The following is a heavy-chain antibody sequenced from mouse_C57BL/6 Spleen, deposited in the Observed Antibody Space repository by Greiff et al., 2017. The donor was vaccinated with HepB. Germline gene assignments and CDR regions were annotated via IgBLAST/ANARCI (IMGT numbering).Heavy chain of an antibody. CDR1: GYTFTNYW. CDR3: ARGGSRGAMDY. V-gene: IGHV1-63*01. Sequence: VKLQESGAELVRPGTSVKMSCKASGYTFTNYWIGWAKQRPGHGLEWIGDIYPGGGYTNYNEKFKGKATLTADKSSSTAYMQFSSLTSEDSAIYYCARGGSRGAMDYWGQGTSVTVSS. D-gene: IGHD1-1*01. J-gene: IGHJ4*01. CDR2: IYPGGGYT.